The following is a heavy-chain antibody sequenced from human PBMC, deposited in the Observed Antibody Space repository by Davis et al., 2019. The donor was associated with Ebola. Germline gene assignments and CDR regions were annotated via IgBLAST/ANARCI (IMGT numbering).Heavy chain of an antibody. D-gene: IGHD5-24*01. J-gene: IGHJ6*02. CDR3: AKDNNPTYYGMDV. CDR1: GFTFDDYA. V-gene: IGHV3-9*01. CDR2: ISWNSGSI. Sequence: SLKISCAASGFTFDDYAMHWVRQAPGKGLEWVSGISWNSGSIGYADSVKGRFTISRDNAKNSLYLQMNSLRAEDTALYYCAKDNNPTYYGMDVWGQGTTVTVSS.